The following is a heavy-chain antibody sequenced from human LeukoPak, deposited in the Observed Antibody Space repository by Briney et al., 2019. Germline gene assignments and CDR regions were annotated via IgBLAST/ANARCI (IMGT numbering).Heavy chain of an antibody. Sequence: PSETLSLTCTVSGYSISSGYYWGWIRQPPGQGLEWIGSIYHSGSTYYNPSLKSRVTISVDTSKNQFSLKLSSVTAADTAVYYCASRDAYDSSGYYLWGQGTLVTVSS. D-gene: IGHD3-22*01. CDR3: ASRDAYDSSGYYL. CDR1: GYSISSGYY. CDR2: IYHSGST. V-gene: IGHV4-38-2*02. J-gene: IGHJ4*02.